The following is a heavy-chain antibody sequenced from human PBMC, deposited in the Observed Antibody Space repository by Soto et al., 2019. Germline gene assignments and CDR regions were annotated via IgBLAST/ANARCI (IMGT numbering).Heavy chain of an antibody. J-gene: IGHJ6*02. Sequence: GGSLRLSCAASGFTFSSYAMHWVRQAPGKGLEYVSAITSNGGNTDYASSVKGRFTISRDNSKNTLYLQMGSLRAEDMAVYYCARRIPFGYGMDVWSQGTTVTVSS. D-gene: IGHD2-21*01. CDR2: ITSNGGNT. V-gene: IGHV3-64*01. CDR3: ARRIPFGYGMDV. CDR1: GFTFSSYA.